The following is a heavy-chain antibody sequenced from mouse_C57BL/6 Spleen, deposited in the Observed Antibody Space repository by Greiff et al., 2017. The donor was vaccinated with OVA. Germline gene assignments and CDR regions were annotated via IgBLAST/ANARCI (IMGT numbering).Heavy chain of an antibody. V-gene: IGHV1-50*01. J-gene: IGHJ4*01. CDR2: IDPSDSYT. CDR1: GYTFTSYW. D-gene: IGHD1-1*01. Sequence: QVHVKQPGAELVKPGASVKLSCKASGYTFTSYWMQWVKQRPGQGLEWIGEIDPSDSYTNYNQKFKGKATLTVDTSSSTAYMQLSSLTSEDSAVYYCARYYYGSSYYAMDYWGQGTSVTVSS. CDR3: ARYYYGSSYYAMDY.